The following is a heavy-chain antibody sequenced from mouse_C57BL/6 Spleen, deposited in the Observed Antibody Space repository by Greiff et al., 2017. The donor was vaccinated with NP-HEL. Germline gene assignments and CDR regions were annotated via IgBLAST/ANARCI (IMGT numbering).Heavy chain of an antibody. V-gene: IGHV2-6*01. J-gene: IGHJ3*01. CDR1: GFSFTSYG. Sequence: VQRVESGPGLVAPSQRLSITCTVSGFSFTSYGVDWVRQSPGKGLEWLGVIWGVGSTNYNSALKSRLSISKDNSKSQVFLKMNSLQTDDTAMYYCASSHYYGSSSWFAYWGQGTLVTVSA. D-gene: IGHD1-1*01. CDR2: IWGVGST. CDR3: ASSHYYGSSSWFAY.